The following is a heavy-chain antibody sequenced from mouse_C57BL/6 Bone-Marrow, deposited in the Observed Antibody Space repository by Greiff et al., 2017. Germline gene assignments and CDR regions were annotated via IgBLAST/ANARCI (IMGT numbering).Heavy chain of an antibody. CDR1: GYTFTSYW. Sequence: QVQLQQPGAELVKPGASVTLSCKASGYTFTSYWLHWVKQRPGQGLEWIGMIHPNSGSTNYNEKFKSKATLTVDKSSSTAYMQLSSLTSEDSAVYYCASGVLPGYFDVWGTGTTVTVSS. J-gene: IGHJ1*03. CDR2: IHPNSGST. CDR3: ASGVLPGYFDV. D-gene: IGHD2-12*01. V-gene: IGHV1-64*01.